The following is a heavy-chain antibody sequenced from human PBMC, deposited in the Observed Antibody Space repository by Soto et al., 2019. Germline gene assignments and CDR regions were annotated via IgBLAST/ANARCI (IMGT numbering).Heavy chain of an antibody. J-gene: IGHJ2*01. CDR1: GGTFSSYA. V-gene: IGHV1-69*01. D-gene: IGHD6-13*01. Sequence: QVQLVQSGAEVKKPGSSVKVSCKASGGTFSSYAISWVRQAPGQGLEWMGGIIPIFGTANYAQKFQGRVTITADESTSTAYMELSSLRSEDRAVYYCAGVRRQQLSLWYFDLWGRGTLVTVSS. CDR3: AGVRRQQLSLWYFDL. CDR2: IIPIFGTA.